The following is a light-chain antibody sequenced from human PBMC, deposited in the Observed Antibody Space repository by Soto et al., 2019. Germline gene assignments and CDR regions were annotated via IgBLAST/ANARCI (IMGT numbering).Light chain of an antibody. Sequence: QSVLTQPPSVSAAPGQKVTISCSGSSSNIGNNYVSWYQHLPGAAPKLIIYDNDKRSSGIPDRFSGSKSGTSATLDITRLQTGDEADYYCGTWDSTLSGVFGTGTKLTVL. J-gene: IGLJ1*01. V-gene: IGLV1-51*01. CDR2: DND. CDR3: GTWDSTLSGV. CDR1: SSNIGNNY.